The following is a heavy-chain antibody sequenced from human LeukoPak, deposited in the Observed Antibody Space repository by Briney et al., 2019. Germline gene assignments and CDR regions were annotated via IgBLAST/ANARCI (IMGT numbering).Heavy chain of an antibody. J-gene: IGHJ4*02. D-gene: IGHD3-10*01. V-gene: IGHV3-23*01. CDR2: ISGSGGNT. CDR1: GLTFSNYA. CDR3: AKDPAYGSGSDLNY. Sequence: GSLRLSCAVSGLTFSNYAMTWVRQAPGKGLEWVSSISGSGGNTYYADSVKGRFTISRDNSKNTLYLQMNSLRAEDTAVYYCAKDPAYGSGSDLNYWGQGTLVTVSS.